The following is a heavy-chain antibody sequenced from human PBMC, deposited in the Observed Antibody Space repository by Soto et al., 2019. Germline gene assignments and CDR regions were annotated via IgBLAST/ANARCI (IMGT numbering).Heavy chain of an antibody. J-gene: IGHJ4*02. Sequence: ASVKVSCKASGYTFTGYYMHWVRQAPGQGLEWMGWINAGNGNTKYAQKFQGRVTITRDTSASTAYMELSSLRSEDTAVYYCAMTYDFWSGPFDYWGQGTLVTVSS. CDR2: INAGNGNT. CDR3: AMTYDFWSGPFDY. D-gene: IGHD3-3*01. CDR1: GYTFTGYY. V-gene: IGHV1-3*01.